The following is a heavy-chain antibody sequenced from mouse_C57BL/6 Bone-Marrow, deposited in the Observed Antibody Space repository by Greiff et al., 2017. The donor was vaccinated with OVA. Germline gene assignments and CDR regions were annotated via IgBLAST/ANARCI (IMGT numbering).Heavy chain of an antibody. J-gene: IGHJ4*01. CDR1: GFTFSDFY. V-gene: IGHV7-1*01. CDR2: SRNKANDYTT. CDR3: ARDACRGGMDY. Sequence: EVKLMESGGGLVQSGRSLRLSCATSGFTFSDFYMEWVRQAPGKGLEWIAASRNKANDYTTEYSASVKGRFIVSRDTSQSILYLQMNALRAEDTAIYYCARDACRGGMDYWGQGTSVTVSS. D-gene: IGHD6-1*01.